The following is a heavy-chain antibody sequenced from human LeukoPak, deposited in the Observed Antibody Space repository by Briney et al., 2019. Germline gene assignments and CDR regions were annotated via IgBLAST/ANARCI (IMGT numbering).Heavy chain of an antibody. CDR2: ISGSGGST. CDR3: AKRVVVVPAAASDY. V-gene: IGHV3-23*01. D-gene: IGHD2-2*01. CDR1: GFTFSSYA. Sequence: GSLRLSCAASGFTFSSYAMSWVRQAPGKGLEWVSAISGSGGSTYYADSVKGRFTISRDNSENTLYLQMNSLRAEDTAVYYCAKRVVVVPAAASDYWGQGTLVTVSS. J-gene: IGHJ4*02.